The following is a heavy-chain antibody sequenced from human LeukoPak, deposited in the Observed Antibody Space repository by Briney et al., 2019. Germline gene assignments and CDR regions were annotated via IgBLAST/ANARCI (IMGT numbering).Heavy chain of an antibody. CDR3: AKVGSGIVGATGCYFDY. D-gene: IGHD1-26*01. V-gene: IGHV3-23*01. CDR1: GFSFSSYT. J-gene: IGHJ4*02. Sequence: GGSLRLSCSASGFSFSSYTMTWVRQAPGKGPEWVSIISGGGDTTFYTDSVKGRFTISRDNSKNTLYLQMNSLRVEDTAVYYCAKVGSGIVGATGCYFDYWGQGTLVTVSS. CDR2: ISGGGDTT.